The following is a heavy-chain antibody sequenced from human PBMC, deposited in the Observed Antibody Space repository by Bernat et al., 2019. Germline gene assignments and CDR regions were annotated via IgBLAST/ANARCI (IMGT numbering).Heavy chain of an antibody. J-gene: IGHJ4*02. CDR3: ARLAAAGTKTDY. CDR1: GGSFSGYY. CDR2: INHSGST. D-gene: IGHD6-13*01. Sequence: QVQLQQWGAGLLTPSETLSLTCAVYGGSFSGYYWSWIRQPPGKGLGWIGEINHSGSTNYNPSLKSRVTMSVDTSKNQFSLKMSYVTAADTAVYDSARLAAAGTKTDYWGQGTLVTVSS. V-gene: IGHV4-34*01.